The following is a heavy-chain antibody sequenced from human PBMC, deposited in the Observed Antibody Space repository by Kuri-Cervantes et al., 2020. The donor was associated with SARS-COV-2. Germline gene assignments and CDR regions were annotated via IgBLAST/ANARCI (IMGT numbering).Heavy chain of an antibody. CDR2: ISYDGSSK. CDR1: GFTFSSYG. V-gene: IGHV3-30*18. D-gene: IGHD3-22*01. J-gene: IGHJ5*02. Sequence: GGSLRLSCAASGFTFSSYGMHWVRQAPGKGLEWVAVISYDGSSKYYADSVKGRFTISRDNSKNTLYLQMNSLRAEDTAVYYCAKGKDYYDSSPWFDPWGQGTLVTVSS. CDR3: AKGKDYYDSSPWFDP.